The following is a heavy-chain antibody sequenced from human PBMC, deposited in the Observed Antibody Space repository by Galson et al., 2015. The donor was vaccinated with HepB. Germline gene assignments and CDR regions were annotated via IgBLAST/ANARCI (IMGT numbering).Heavy chain of an antibody. J-gene: IGHJ4*02. CDR2: IYWDGDK. D-gene: IGHD3-16*02. CDR1: GFSLSTTGVN. V-gene: IGHV2-5*02. Sequence: PALVKPTQTLTLTCTFSGFSLSTTGVNVAWIRQPPGKALEWLALIYWDGDKRYSPSLKSRLTITKDTSKNKVVLTMTNMDALDTATYYCAHKSDFDEVWGTYRSFDYWGQGTLVSVSS. CDR3: AHKSDFDEVWGTYRSFDY.